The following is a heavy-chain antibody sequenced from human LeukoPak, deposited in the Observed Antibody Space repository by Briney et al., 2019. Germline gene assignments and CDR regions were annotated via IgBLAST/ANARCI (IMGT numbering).Heavy chain of an antibody. CDR2: ISAYNGNA. Sequence: ASVKVSCKASGYTFTSYGISWVRQAPGQGLEWMGWISAYNGNANYAQKLQGRVTTTTDTSTSTAYMELRSLRSDDTAVYYCARFGYSSGWYYFDYWGQGTLVTVSS. D-gene: IGHD6-19*01. CDR1: GYTFTSYG. V-gene: IGHV1-18*01. CDR3: ARFGYSSGWYYFDY. J-gene: IGHJ4*02.